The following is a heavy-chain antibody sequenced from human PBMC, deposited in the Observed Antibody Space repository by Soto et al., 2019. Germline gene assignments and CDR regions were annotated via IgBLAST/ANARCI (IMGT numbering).Heavy chain of an antibody. D-gene: IGHD6-19*01. V-gene: IGHV3-30*18. CDR3: AKDIPLAVAGLGGFDP. CDR1: GFTFSSYG. Sequence: QVQLVESGGGVVQPGRSLRLSCAASGFTFSSYGMHWVRQAPGKGLEWVAVISYDGSNKYYADSVKGRFTISRDNSKNTLYLQMNSLRAEDTAVYYCAKDIPLAVAGLGGFDPWGQGTLVTVSS. J-gene: IGHJ5*02. CDR2: ISYDGSNK.